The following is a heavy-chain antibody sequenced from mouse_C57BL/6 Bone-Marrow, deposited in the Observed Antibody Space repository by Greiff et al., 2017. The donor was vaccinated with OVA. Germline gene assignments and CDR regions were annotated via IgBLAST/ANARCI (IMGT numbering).Heavy chain of an antibody. CDR3: ADYSNEFAY. CDR2: INPNNGGT. D-gene: IGHD2-5*01. Sequence: VQLQQSGPELVKPGASVKISCKASGYTFTDYYMNWVKQSHGKSLEWIGDINPNNGGTSYNQKFKGKATLTVDKSSSTAYMELRSLTSEDSAVYYCADYSNEFAYWGQGTLVTVSA. V-gene: IGHV1-26*01. J-gene: IGHJ3*01. CDR1: GYTFTDYY.